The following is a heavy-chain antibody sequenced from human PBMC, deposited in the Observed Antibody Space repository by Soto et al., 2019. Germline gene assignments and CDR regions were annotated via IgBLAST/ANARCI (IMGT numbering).Heavy chain of an antibody. CDR3: ARHPDYGGNYYYYGMDV. V-gene: IGHV4-39*01. CDR2: IYYKGYT. J-gene: IGHJ6*02. D-gene: IGHD4-17*01. CDR1: GDSISDSSFY. Sequence: QLQLQESGPGLVKPSETLSLTCTSSGDSISDSSFYWAWIRQPPGKGLEWIGSIYYKGYTKYNPSLESRVTITVDTSRNQFSLRLSSVTAADTAVYFRARHPDYGGNYYYYGMDVWGPGTTVIVSS.